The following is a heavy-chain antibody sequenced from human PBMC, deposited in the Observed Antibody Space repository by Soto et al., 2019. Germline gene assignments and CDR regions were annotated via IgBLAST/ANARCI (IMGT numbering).Heavy chain of an antibody. J-gene: IGHJ6*02. Sequence: QVQLVQSGAEVKKLGASVKVSCKASGYTFTSYFMHWVRQAPGQGLEWMGISTPSGDGASYAQKFQGRVTMTRDTSTSTLYMELSNLKYEDTAVYYCARGRGGSYGMDVWGQGTTVTVSS. V-gene: IGHV1-46*01. D-gene: IGHD1-26*01. CDR3: ARGRGGSYGMDV. CDR2: STPSGDGA. CDR1: GYTFTSYF.